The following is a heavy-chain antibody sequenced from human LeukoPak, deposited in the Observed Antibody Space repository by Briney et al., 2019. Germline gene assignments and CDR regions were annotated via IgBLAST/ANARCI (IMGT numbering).Heavy chain of an antibody. J-gene: IGHJ3*02. D-gene: IGHD2-8*01. CDR2: IYSGGST. Sequence: GGSLRLSCAASGFTVNSNYMSWVRQAPGKGLEWVSVIYSGGSTYYADSVKGRFTISRDNSKNTLYLQMNSLRAEDTAVYYCARANTYLYAFDIWGQGTMVTVSS. CDR3: ARANTYLYAFDI. CDR1: GFTVNSNY. V-gene: IGHV3-53*01.